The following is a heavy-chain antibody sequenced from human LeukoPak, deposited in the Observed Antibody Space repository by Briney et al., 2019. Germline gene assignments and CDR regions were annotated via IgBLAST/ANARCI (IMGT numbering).Heavy chain of an antibody. V-gene: IGHV1-69*05. Sequence: GASVKVSCKASGGTFSSYAISWVQQAPGQGLEWMGGIIPIFGTANYAQKFQGRVTITTDESTSTAYMELSSLRSEDTAVYYCARATPNWFDPWGQGTLVTVSS. CDR2: IIPIFGTA. J-gene: IGHJ5*02. CDR3: ARATPNWFDP. D-gene: IGHD4-23*01. CDR1: GGTFSSYA.